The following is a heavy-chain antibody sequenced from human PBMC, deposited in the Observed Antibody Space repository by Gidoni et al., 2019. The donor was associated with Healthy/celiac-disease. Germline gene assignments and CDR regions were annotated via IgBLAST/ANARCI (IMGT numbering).Heavy chain of an antibody. V-gene: IGHV4-39*01. CDR1: GGSISSSSYY. J-gene: IGHJ4*02. D-gene: IGHD3-10*01. CDR3: ARGAYYGSGSYPFDY. CDR2: LYYSGGT. Sequence: QLQLQESGPGLVKPSETRSLTCTVSGGSISSSSYYWGWIRQPPGKGLEWIGSLYYSGGTYYNPSLKSRVTISVDTSKNQFSLKLSSVTAADTAVYYCARGAYYGSGSYPFDYWGQGTLVTVSS.